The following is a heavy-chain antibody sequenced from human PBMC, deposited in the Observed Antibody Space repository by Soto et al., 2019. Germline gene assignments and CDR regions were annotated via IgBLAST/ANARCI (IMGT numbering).Heavy chain of an antibody. Sequence: GGSLRLSCAASGFTFSSYSMNWVRQAPGKGLEWISYISSSRSYINYAGSVKGRFTISRDNAKNSLSLQINSLGAEDTAVYYCASGTFFGEFLHWGQGTLVTVSS. CDR3: ASGTFFGEFLH. CDR2: ISSSRSYI. D-gene: IGHD3-10*01. V-gene: IGHV3-21*01. CDR1: GFTFSSYS. J-gene: IGHJ4*02.